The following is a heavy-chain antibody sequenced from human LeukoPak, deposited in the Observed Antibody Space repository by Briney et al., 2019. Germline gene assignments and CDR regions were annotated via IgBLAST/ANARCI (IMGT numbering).Heavy chain of an antibody. D-gene: IGHD3-22*01. CDR1: GFTFSSYA. CDR2: ISGSGGST. CDR3: AKDRYYYDSSGYSLFDY. Sequence: GGSLRLSCAASGFTFSSYAMSWVRQAPGKGLEWVSAISGSGGSTYYADSVKGRFTISRDNSKNTLYLQMNSLRAEDTAVYYCAKDRYYYDSSGYSLFDYWGQGTLVTVSS. V-gene: IGHV3-23*01. J-gene: IGHJ4*02.